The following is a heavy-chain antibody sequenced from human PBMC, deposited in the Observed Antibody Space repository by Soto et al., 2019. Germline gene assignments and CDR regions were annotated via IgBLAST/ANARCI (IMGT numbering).Heavy chain of an antibody. V-gene: IGHV4-34*01. CDR2: INHSGST. J-gene: IGHJ4*02. CDR1: GGSFSGYY. D-gene: IGHD4-17*01. CDR3: ARDLTVTKYYFDY. Sequence: SETLSLTCAVYGGSFSGYYWSWIRQPPGKGLEWIGEINHSGSTNYNPSLKSRVTISVDTSKNQFSLKLSSVTAADTAVYYCARDLTVTKYYFDYWGQGTLVTVSS.